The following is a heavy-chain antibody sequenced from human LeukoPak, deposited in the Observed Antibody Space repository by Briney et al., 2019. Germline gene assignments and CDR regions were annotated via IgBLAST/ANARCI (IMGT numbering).Heavy chain of an antibody. CDR2: IYNSGST. CDR3: ARARYSSSWYTPFDP. Sequence: PSETLSLTCTVSGGSISSYYWSWIRQPPGKGLEWIGFIYNSGSTNYNPSLKSRVTISADTSKNQFSLKLSSVTAADTAMYYCARARYSSSWYTPFDPWGQGTLVTVS. D-gene: IGHD6-13*01. J-gene: IGHJ5*02. V-gene: IGHV4-59*01. CDR1: GGSISSYY.